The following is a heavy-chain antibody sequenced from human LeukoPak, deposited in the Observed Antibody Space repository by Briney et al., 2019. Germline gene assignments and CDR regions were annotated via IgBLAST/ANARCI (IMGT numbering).Heavy chain of an antibody. J-gene: IGHJ6*02. CDR1: AYTFTSYG. CDR2: ISGYNGNT. V-gene: IGHV1-18*01. CDR3: ARGNYYDGSGPDYYYYGMDV. Sequence: APVKLSCKASAYTFTSYGISWVRQAPGHGLEWMGWISGYNGNTNYAQKVQGRVTMTTDTSTSTAYMELRSLRSDDTAVYYCARGNYYDGSGPDYYYYGMDVWGQGTTVTVSS. D-gene: IGHD3-22*01.